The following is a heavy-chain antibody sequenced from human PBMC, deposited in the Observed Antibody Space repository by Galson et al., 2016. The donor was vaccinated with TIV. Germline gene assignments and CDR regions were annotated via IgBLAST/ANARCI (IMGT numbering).Heavy chain of an antibody. Sequence: SLRLSCAASGFTFGNYAMSWVRRIPGKGLEWVSGIGASDNSTYYAESVKGRFTISRDNSKNTLFLQMNSLRAEDTATYYCAKMMVIITNAFEIWGLGTMVTVSS. D-gene: IGHD3-22*01. CDR3: AKMMVIITNAFEI. J-gene: IGHJ3*02. CDR1: GFTFGNYA. CDR2: IGASDNST. V-gene: IGHV3-23*01.